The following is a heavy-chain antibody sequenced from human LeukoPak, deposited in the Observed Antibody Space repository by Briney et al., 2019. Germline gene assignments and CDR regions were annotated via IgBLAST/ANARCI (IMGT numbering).Heavy chain of an antibody. V-gene: IGHV4-59*11. CDR2: IYYSGST. CDR3: ASAGYSSSWHQRPYYMDV. CDR1: GGSISSHY. D-gene: IGHD6-13*01. J-gene: IGHJ6*03. Sequence: SETLSLTCTVSGGSISSHYWSWIRQPPGKGLEWIGYIYYSGSTNYNPSLKSRVTISVDTSKNQFSLKLSSVTAADTAVYYCASAGYSSSWHQRPYYMDVWGKGTTVTVSS.